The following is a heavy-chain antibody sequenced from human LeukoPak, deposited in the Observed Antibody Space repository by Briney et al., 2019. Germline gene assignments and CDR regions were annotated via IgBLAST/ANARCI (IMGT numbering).Heavy chain of an antibody. D-gene: IGHD3-10*01. CDR3: AKAGSFANWFDP. CDR1: GFTFSSYG. CDR2: IWYDGSNK. V-gene: IGHV3-33*06. Sequence: PGRSLRLSCAASGFTFSSYGMHWVRQAPGKGLEWMAVIWYDGSNKYYADSVKGRFTISRDNSKNTLYLQMNSLRAEDTAVYYCAKAGSFANWFDPWGQGTLVTVSS. J-gene: IGHJ5*02.